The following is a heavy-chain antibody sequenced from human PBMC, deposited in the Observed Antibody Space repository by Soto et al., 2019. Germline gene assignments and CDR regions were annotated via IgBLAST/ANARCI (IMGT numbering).Heavy chain of an antibody. V-gene: IGHV3-13*01. Sequence: GGSLRLSCAASGFTFSSYDMHWVRQATGKGLEWVSAIATAGDTYYAGSVKGRFTISRENAKNSLYLQMNSLRAEDTAVYYCARGVSSGWYYFDSWGRGTLVTVSS. CDR3: ARGVSSGWYYFDS. D-gene: IGHD6-19*01. CDR1: GFTFSSYD. J-gene: IGHJ4*02. CDR2: IATAGDT.